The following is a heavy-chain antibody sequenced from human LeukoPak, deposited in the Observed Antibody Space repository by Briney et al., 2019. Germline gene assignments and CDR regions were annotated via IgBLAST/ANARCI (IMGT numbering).Heavy chain of an antibody. V-gene: IGHV1-69*13. CDR1: GVTFSSYA. D-gene: IGHD3-10*02. Sequence: AASVKVSCKASGVTFSSYAISWVRQAPGQGLEWMGGIIPIFGTANYAQKFQGRVTITADESTSTAYMELSSLRAEDTAVYYCAELGITMIGGVWGKGTTVTISS. J-gene: IGHJ6*04. CDR3: AELGITMIGGV. CDR2: IIPIFGTA.